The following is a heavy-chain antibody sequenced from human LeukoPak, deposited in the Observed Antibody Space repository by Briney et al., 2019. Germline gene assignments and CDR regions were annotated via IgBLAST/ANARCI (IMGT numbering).Heavy chain of an antibody. J-gene: IGHJ4*02. V-gene: IGHV3-66*02. D-gene: IGHD5-18*01. CDR1: GFTFSDYY. CDR2: IYSGGST. CDR3: ARDSSYGFYYFDY. Sequence: SGGSLRLSCAASGFTFSDYYMSWVRQAPGKGLEWVSVIYSGGSTYYADSVKGRFTISRDNSKNTLYLQMNSLRAEDTAVYYCARDSSYGFYYFDYWGQGTLVTVSS.